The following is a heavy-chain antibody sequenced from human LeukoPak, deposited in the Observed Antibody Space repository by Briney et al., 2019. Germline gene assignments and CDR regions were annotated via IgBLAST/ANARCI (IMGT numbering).Heavy chain of an antibody. CDR3: ARGRATYLDY. Sequence: KPSETLSLTCAVYGGSFSGYYWSWIRQPPGKGLEWIGEINHSGSTNYNPSLKSRVTISVDTSKNQFSLKLSSVTAADTAVYYCARGRATYLDYWGQGTLVTVSS. V-gene: IGHV4-34*01. D-gene: IGHD5-12*01. CDR2: INHSGST. CDR1: GGSFSGYY. J-gene: IGHJ4*02.